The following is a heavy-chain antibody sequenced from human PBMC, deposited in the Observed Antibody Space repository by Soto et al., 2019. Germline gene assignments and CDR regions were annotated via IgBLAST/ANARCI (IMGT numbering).Heavy chain of an antibody. D-gene: IGHD3-10*01. CDR2: ISYDGSNK. Sequence: GGSLRLSCAASGFTFSSYAMPWVRQAPGKGLDGVAVISYDGSNKYYADSVKGRFTISRDNSKNTLYLQMNSLRAEDTALYYSAKDLWRHASIYYHYGLDVWGQGTTVTVSS. J-gene: IGHJ6*02. CDR1: GFTFSSYA. CDR3: AKDLWRHASIYYHYGLDV. V-gene: IGHV3-30-3*02.